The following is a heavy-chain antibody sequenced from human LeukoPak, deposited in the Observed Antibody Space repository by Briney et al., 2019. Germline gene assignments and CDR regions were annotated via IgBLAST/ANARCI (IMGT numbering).Heavy chain of an antibody. J-gene: IGHJ4*02. D-gene: IGHD3-22*01. CDR2: ISGSGGST. CDR1: GFTFSSYA. CDR3: AKDRYPDSSGYFAGDY. Sequence: GGSLRLSCAASGFTFSSYAMSWVRQAPGRGLEWVSAISGSGGSTYYADSVKGRFTISRDNSKNTLYLQMNSLRAEDTAIYYCAKDRYPDSSGYFAGDYWGQGTLVTVSS. V-gene: IGHV3-23*01.